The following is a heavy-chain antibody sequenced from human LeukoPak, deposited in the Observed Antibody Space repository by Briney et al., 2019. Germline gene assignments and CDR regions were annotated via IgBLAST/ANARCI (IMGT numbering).Heavy chain of an antibody. CDR2: INHSGST. CDR3: ARVRSRSWLGYGY. J-gene: IGHJ4*02. V-gene: IGHV4-34*01. D-gene: IGHD6-13*01. Sequence: PSETLSLTCAVYGGSFSGYYWSWIRPPPGKGPEWIGEINHSGSTNYNPPLKSRVTISVDTSKNQFSLKLSSVTAADTAVYYCARVRSRSWLGYGYWGQGTLVTVSS. CDR1: GGSFSGYY.